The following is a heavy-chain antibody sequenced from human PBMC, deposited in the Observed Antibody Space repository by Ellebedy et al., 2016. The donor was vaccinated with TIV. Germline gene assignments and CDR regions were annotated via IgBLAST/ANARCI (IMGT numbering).Heavy chain of an antibody. J-gene: IGHJ6*02. CDR1: GDSISSHY. D-gene: IGHD2-2*01. CDR3: ARFRSDIVVAPAHYGMDV. CDR2: IYDSGRT. Sequence: SETLSLTXTVSGDSISSHYWGWIRQPPGKGLEWIGSIYDSGRTHYNPSLKSRGTISVDTSKNQFSLRLSSVTAADTAVYYCARFRSDIVVAPAHYGMDVWGQGTTVTVSS. V-gene: IGHV4-39*01.